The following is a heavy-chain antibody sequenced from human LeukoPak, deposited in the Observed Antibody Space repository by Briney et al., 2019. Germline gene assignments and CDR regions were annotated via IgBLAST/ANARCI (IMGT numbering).Heavy chain of an antibody. CDR3: ARDPSAAAVDAFDI. CDR1: GFTFDEYA. D-gene: IGHD6-13*01. J-gene: IGHJ3*02. Sequence: GRSLRLSCAASGFTFDEYAMHWVRQAPGKGLEWVSGISWDGGDIAYANSVKGRFTISRDNAKKSLDLQMSSLRPEDTAFYYCARDPSAAAVDAFDIWGQGTMVTVSS. V-gene: IGHV3-9*01. CDR2: ISWDGGDI.